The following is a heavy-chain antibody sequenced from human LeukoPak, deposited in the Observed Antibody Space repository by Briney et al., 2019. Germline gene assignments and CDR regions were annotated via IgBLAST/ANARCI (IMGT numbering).Heavy chain of an antibody. Sequence: SETLSLTCAVYGGSFSGYYWSWIRQPPGKGLEWIGEINHSGSTNYNPSLKSRVTISVDTSKNQFSLKLSSVTAADTAVYYCARGRSLVGLGLRYSSMGLFDYWGQGTLVTVSS. D-gene: IGHD6-13*01. CDR3: ARGRSLVGLGLRYSSMGLFDY. CDR1: GGSFSGYY. CDR2: INHSGST. V-gene: IGHV4-34*01. J-gene: IGHJ4*02.